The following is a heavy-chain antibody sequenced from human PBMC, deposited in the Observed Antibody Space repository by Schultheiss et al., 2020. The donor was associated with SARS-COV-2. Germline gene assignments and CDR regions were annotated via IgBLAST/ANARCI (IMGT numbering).Heavy chain of an antibody. V-gene: IGHV3-30*04. CDR1: GFTFSSYA. CDR3: ARDQGYCSSTSCQSRYYMDV. D-gene: IGHD2-2*01. Sequence: GESLKISCAASGFTFSSYAMHWVRQAPGKGLEWVAVISYDGSNKYYADSVKGRFTISRDNSKNTLYLQINSLRAEDTAVYYCARDQGYCSSTSCQSRYYMDVWGKGTTVTVSS. J-gene: IGHJ6*03. CDR2: ISYDGSNK.